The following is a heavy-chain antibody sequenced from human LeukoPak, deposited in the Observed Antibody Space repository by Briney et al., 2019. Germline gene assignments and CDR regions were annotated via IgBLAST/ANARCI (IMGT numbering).Heavy chain of an antibody. CDR1: GGSISSYH. Sequence: PSETLSLTCTVSGGSISSYHWSWIRQPPGKGLEWIGYIYYSGGTNYNPSLKSRVTISIDASKNQFSLWLSSVTAADTAVYHCASARLGSGLEGAFDVWGQGTMVTVSS. V-gene: IGHV4-59*01. CDR3: ASARLGSGLEGAFDV. D-gene: IGHD6-25*01. J-gene: IGHJ3*01. CDR2: IYYSGGT.